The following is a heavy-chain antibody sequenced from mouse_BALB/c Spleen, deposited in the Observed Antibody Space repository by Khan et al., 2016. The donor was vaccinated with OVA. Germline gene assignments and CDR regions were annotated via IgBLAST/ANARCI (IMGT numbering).Heavy chain of an antibody. J-gene: IGHJ3*01. Sequence: VQLQQSGAELVRSGASVKLSCTASGFNIKDYYMHWVKQRPEQGLEWIGWIDPENGDTEYAPKFQGKATMPADTSSNTAYLQLSRQTSVDTADYYCNAFPDYDGRDWLAYWGQGTLVTVSA. CDR1: GFNIKDYY. CDR3: NAFPDYDGRDWLAY. V-gene: IGHV14-4*02. D-gene: IGHD1-1*01. CDR2: IDPENGDT.